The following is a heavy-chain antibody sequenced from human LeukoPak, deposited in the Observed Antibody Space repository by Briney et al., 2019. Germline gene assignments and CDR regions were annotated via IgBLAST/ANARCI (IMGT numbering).Heavy chain of an antibody. J-gene: IGHJ4*02. CDR1: GFTFSRHG. V-gene: IGHV3-30*03. CDR2: ISNDGSRK. CDR3: ARDRAWNYSDY. D-gene: IGHD3-3*01. Sequence: PGGSLRLSCAPSGFTFSRHGMHWVRQAPGKGLEWVAIISNDGSRKYYGHSVEGRFTISRDNSKNTLYLQMDSLRAEDTAVYYCARDRAWNYSDYWGQGTLVTVSS.